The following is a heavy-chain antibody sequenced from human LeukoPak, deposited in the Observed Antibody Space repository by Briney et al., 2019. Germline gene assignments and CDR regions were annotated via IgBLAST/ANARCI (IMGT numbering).Heavy chain of an antibody. CDR2: INHSGRT. D-gene: IGHD5-18*01. J-gene: IGHJ5*02. Sequence: SETLSLTCAVYGESFSGYYWSWIRQPPGKGLEWIGEINHSGRTKYNPSLKSRVTISVDTSKNQFSLKLRSVTAADTAVYYCARHAWGYNNWFDPWGQGTLVTVSS. V-gene: IGHV4-34*01. CDR1: GESFSGYY. CDR3: ARHAWGYNNWFDP.